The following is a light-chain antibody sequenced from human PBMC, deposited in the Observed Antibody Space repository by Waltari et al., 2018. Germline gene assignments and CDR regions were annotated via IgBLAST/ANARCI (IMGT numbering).Light chain of an antibody. CDR1: QDINSD. Sequence: AIQLTQSPSSLSASLRDIVTIARRASQDINSDLSWYQQKPGKAPKLLIYYASRLQSGVPSRFSGSGSGTDFTLTISSLQPEDFATYHCQHFKTYPITFGQGTRLEIK. J-gene: IGKJ5*01. V-gene: IGKV1-13*02. CDR2: YAS. CDR3: QHFKTYPIT.